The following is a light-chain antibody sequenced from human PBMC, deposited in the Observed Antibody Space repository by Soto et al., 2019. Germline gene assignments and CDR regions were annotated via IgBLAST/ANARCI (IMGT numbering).Light chain of an antibody. V-gene: IGLV2-14*01. J-gene: IGLJ2*01. CDR2: EVF. CDR1: ISDVGGYNY. CDR3: TSYASTSTYAV. Sequence: QSALTQPASVSGSPGQSITISCTGTISDVGGYNYVSWYQHHPGKAPNLLMYEVFNRPSGVSNRFSGSRSGNTASLTISGLQADDEADYYCTSYASTSTYAVFGGGTKLTVL.